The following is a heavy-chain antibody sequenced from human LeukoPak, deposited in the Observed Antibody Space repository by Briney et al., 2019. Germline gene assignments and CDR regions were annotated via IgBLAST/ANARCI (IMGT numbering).Heavy chain of an antibody. Sequence: ASVKVSCKASGYSFVTSDINWVRQAARQGLEWMGWMNPLSGNTGYAQKFQGRVTMTRNTSTGTAYMELSSLRSEDTAVYYCVRSLAVDGTRAYWGQGTPVIVSS. CDR1: GYSFVTSD. CDR3: VRSLAVDGTRAY. D-gene: IGHD6-19*01. CDR2: MNPLSGNT. J-gene: IGHJ4*02. V-gene: IGHV1-8*01.